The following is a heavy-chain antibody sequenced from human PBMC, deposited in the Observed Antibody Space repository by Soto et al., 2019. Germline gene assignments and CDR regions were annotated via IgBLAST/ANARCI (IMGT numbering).Heavy chain of an antibody. J-gene: IGHJ5*02. CDR3: ARSVFP. Sequence: QVQLQESGPGLVKPSQTLSLTCTVSGGSISSGGYYWNWIRQPPGKGLEWIGYIYYSGSTYYITSLKCRVSISVETSKNHFYLKLTSVTAADTAVYYCARSVFPWGRGTLVTVSS. V-gene: IGHV4-31*03. CDR2: IYYSGST. CDR1: GGSISSGGYY.